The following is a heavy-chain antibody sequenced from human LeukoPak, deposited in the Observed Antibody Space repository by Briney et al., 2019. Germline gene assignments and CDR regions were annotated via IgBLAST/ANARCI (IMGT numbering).Heavy chain of an antibody. CDR2: IYTSGST. J-gene: IGHJ6*03. CDR1: GGSIRSYY. Sequence: SETLSLTCTVSGGSIRSYYWSWIRQPAGKGLEWIGRIYTSGSTNYNPSLKSRVTMSVDTSKNQFSLKLSSVTAADTAVYYCARELQGYYYYYMDVWGKGTTVTVSS. V-gene: IGHV4-4*07. CDR3: ARELQGYYYYYMDV. D-gene: IGHD4-11*01.